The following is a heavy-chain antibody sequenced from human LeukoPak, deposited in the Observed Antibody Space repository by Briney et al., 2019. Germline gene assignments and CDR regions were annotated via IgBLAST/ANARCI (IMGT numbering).Heavy chain of an antibody. V-gene: IGHV3-74*01. CDR1: GFTFSSYA. J-gene: IGHJ4*02. Sequence: GGSLRLSCAASGFTFSSYAVHWVRQAPGKGLVWVSRISSDGTIISYADSVKGRFTLSRDTAKNTLYLQMNSLRAEDTAVYYCARANYGYFDYWGQGTLVTVSS. CDR3: ARANYGYFDY. CDR2: ISSDGTII. D-gene: IGHD3-10*01.